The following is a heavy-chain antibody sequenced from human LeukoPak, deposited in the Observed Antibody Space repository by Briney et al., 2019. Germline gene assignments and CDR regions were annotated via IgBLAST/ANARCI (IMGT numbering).Heavy chain of an antibody. D-gene: IGHD6-19*01. J-gene: IGHJ4*02. CDR3: AREGLAVAGTV. CDR1: GGSISSYY. CDR2: IYYSGST. V-gene: IGHV4-59*12. Sequence: SETLSLTCTVSGGSISSYYWSWIRQPPGKGLEWIGYIYYSGSTNYNPSLKSRVTISVDTSKNQFSLKLSSVTAADTAVYYCAREGLAVAGTVWGQGTLVTVSS.